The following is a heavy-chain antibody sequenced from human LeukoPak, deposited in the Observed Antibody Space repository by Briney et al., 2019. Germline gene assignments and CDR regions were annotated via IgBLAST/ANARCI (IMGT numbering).Heavy chain of an antibody. V-gene: IGHV4-39*07. D-gene: IGHD2-2*01. J-gene: IGHJ1*01. Sequence: PSETLSLTCTVSGGSISSSSYYWGWIRQPPGKGLEWIGSIYYSGSTYYNPSLKSRVTISVDTSKNQFSLKLSSVTAADTAVYYCATNGVVPAAIWSRDYFQHWGQGTLVTVSS. CDR2: IYYSGST. CDR3: ATNGVVPAAIWSRDYFQH. CDR1: GGSISSSSYY.